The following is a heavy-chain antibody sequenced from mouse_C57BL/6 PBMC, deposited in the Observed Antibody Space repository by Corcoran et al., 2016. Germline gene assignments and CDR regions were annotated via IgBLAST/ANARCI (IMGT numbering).Heavy chain of an antibody. CDR2: INTYSGVQ. Sequence: QIQLVQSGTELTKPGETVKISCKASGYTFTPSGMSWVKQAPGKGLKWMVWINTYSGVQTYADDFKGRFAFSSETSASTAYLQINNLKNEDTATYFCARRVGSLYYFDYLGQGTTLTVSS. J-gene: IGHJ2*01. CDR1: GYTFTPSG. CDR3: ARRVGSLYYFDY. D-gene: IGHD1-1*01. V-gene: IGHV9-3*01.